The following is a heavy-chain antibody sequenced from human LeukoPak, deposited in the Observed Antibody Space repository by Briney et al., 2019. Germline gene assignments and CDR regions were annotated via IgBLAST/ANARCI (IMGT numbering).Heavy chain of an antibody. D-gene: IGHD2-2*01. CDR3: ARVPAAPVSGWFDP. J-gene: IGHJ5*02. CDR2: IYYSGST. Sequence: SEILTLTCTVSGGSISSYYWSWIRQPPGKGLEWIGYIYYSGSTNYNPSLKSRVTISVDTSKNQFSLKLSSVTAADTAVYYCARVPAAPVSGWFDPWGQGTLVTVSS. V-gene: IGHV4-59*01. CDR1: GGSISSYY.